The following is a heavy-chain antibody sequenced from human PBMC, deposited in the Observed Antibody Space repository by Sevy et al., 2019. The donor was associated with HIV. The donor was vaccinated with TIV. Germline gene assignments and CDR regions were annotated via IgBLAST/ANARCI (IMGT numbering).Heavy chain of an antibody. CDR2: INPESGDT. CDR1: GYIFSGYY. V-gene: IGHV1-2*02. CDR3: ARGPLVSYYAFWKRAPDY. Sequence: ASVKVSCKASGYIFSGYYFYWVRQAPGQGLELMGWINPESGDTNYARKFQGRVTMTRDTSVTTAYMTLSRLKSNDTALYYCARGPLVSYYAFWKRAPDYWGQGTLVTVSS. J-gene: IGHJ4*02. D-gene: IGHD3-3*01.